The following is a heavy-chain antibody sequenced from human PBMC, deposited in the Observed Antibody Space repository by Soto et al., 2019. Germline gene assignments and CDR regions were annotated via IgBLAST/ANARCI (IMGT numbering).Heavy chain of an antibody. V-gene: IGHV3-48*02. CDR2: ITIRTGNI. CDR3: VRDRDLDRDMVHANL. CDR1: GFTISGCS. J-gene: IGHJ4*01. Sequence: GGSLRLSCEASGFTISGCSMNWVRQAPGKGLEWLAYITIRTGNIVYADSVRGRFTISTDNAENSVFLQMNSLRDEDTAVYFCVRDRDLDRDMVHANLWGQGTLVTVSS. D-gene: IGHD5-18*01.